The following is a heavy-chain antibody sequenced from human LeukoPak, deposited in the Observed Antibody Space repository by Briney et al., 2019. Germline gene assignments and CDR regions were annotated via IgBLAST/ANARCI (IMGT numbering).Heavy chain of an antibody. V-gene: IGHV3-30*02. CDR3: AREVVGHVDTAMVLDY. D-gene: IGHD5-18*01. CDR2: IWFDGSNI. CDR1: GFAFNFYA. Sequence: GGSLRLSCAASGFAFNFYAMTWIRQAPGKGLEWVTSIWFDGSNIHYADSVKGRVIISRDNSKNTLYLQMNSVRAEDTAVYYCAREVVGHVDTAMVLDYWGQGTLVTVSS. J-gene: IGHJ4*02.